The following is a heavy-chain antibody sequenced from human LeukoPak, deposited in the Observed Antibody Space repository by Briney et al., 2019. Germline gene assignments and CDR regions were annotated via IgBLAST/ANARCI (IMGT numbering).Heavy chain of an antibody. CDR1: GSTFSSYA. D-gene: IGHD1-1*01. CDR2: VGRAGDT. CDR3: ARSLKWNLVGFDY. J-gene: IGHJ4*02. Sequence: GGSLRLSCVGSGSTFSSYAMSWVRQAPGKGLEWVSFVGRAGDTNYADSVKGQFTISRDNSKNTVYLQMSSLRAEDTALYYCARSLKWNLVGFDYWGQGTLVTVSS. V-gene: IGHV3-23*01.